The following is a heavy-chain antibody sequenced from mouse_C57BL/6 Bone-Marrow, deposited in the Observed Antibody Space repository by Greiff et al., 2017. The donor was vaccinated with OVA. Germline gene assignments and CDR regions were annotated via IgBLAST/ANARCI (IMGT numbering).Heavy chain of an antibody. D-gene: IGHD2-5*01. V-gene: IGHV1-82*01. CDR3: AIHSNYNFDY. J-gene: IGHJ2*01. Sequence: VKLQQSGPELVKPGASVKISCKASGYAFSSSWMNWVKQRPGKGLEWIGRIYPGDGDTNYNGKFKGKATLTADKSSSTAYMQLSSLTSEDSAVYFCAIHSNYNFDYWGQGTTLTVSS. CDR2: IYPGDGDT. CDR1: GYAFSSSW.